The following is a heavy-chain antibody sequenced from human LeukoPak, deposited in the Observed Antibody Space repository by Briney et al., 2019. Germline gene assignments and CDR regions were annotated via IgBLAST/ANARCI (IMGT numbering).Heavy chain of an antibody. V-gene: IGHV1-69*06. D-gene: IGHD3-10*01. Sequence: SVKVSCKASGGTFSSYAISWVRQAPGQGLEWMGGIIPIFGTANYAQKFQGRVTITADKSTSTAYMELSSLRSEDTAVYYCARDGAYGSGSYLIYYYYMDVWGKGTTVTVSS. J-gene: IGHJ6*03. CDR2: IIPIFGTA. CDR3: ARDGAYGSGSYLIYYYYMDV. CDR1: GGTFSSYA.